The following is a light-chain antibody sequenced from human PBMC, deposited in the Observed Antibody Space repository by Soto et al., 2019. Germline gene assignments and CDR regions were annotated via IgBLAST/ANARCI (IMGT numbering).Light chain of an antibody. Sequence: EVVLTQFPKTLSLSPGERATLSCRASQSLSSNFLVWYQQKPGQAPRLLISSTSRRATGIPDRFSGSGSGTDFTLTISRLDPDDFAVYYCHQSGISPLTFXPGTKVDIK. CDR3: HQSGISPLT. CDR2: STS. CDR1: QSLSSNF. J-gene: IGKJ3*01. V-gene: IGKV3-20*01.